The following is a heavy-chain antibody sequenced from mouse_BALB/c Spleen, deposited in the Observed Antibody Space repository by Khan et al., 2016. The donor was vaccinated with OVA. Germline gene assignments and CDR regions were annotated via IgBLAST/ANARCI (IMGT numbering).Heavy chain of an antibody. V-gene: IGHV1-26*01. Sequence: EVKLLESGPDLVKPGASVKISCKASGYSFTLYYMTWVKQSLGKSLEWIGRVNPNTGGSDYNQEFKGKAILTVDKSSNTAYMELHSLTSEDSAVYYCARGYDFFAYWGQGTLVTVSA. J-gene: IGHJ3*01. CDR2: VNPNTGGS. CDR1: GYSFTLYY. CDR3: ARGYDFFAY. D-gene: IGHD2-14*01.